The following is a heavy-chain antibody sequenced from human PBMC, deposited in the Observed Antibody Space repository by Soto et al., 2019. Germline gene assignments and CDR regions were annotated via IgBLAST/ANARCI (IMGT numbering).Heavy chain of an antibody. Sequence: GESLKISCKGSGYSFNNYWIAWVRQMPGKGLEWMGIIFPGDSDSVYSPSFQGQVTISVDKSISTAYLQWSGLKASDTAMYYCATQIGLHGASRYFDSWGQGTLVTVSS. CDR2: IFPGDSDS. J-gene: IGHJ4*02. CDR3: ATQIGLHGASRYFDS. V-gene: IGHV5-51*01. CDR1: GYSFNNYW. D-gene: IGHD4-17*01.